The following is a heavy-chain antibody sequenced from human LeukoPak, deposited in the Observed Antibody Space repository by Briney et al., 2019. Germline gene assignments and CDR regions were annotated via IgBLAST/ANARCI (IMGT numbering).Heavy chain of an antibody. D-gene: IGHD3-22*01. CDR2: ISGSGGNT. J-gene: IGHJ5*02. V-gene: IGHV3-23*01. CDR1: GFTFSSYT. Sequence: PGGSLRLSCAASGFTFSSYTMSWVRQAPGKGLEWVSAISGSGGNTYYADSVKGRFTISRDNSKNTLYLQMNSLRAEDTAVYYCAKSRAYYYDSSGYYYWFDPWGQGTLVTVSS. CDR3: AKSRAYYYDSSGYYYWFDP.